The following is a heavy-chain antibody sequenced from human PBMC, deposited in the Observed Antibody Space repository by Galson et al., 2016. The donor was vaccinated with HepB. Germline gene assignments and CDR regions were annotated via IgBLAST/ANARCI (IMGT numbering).Heavy chain of an antibody. CDR3: ARNRIVGASSFDY. D-gene: IGHD1-26*01. CDR2: IYYSGST. Sequence: TLSLTCTVSGGSISSGDHYWSWIRQHPGKGLEWIGYIYYSGSTYYNPSLKSRLIISVDTPQNQFSLELSSVTAADTAVYYCARNRIVGASSFDYWGQGILVTVSS. V-gene: IGHV4-31*03. CDR1: GGSISSGDHY. J-gene: IGHJ4*02.